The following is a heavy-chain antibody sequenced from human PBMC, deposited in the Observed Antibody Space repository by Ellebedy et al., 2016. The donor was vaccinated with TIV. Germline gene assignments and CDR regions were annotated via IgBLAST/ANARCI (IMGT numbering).Heavy chain of an antibody. CDR3: ARRTPNWGFFDY. Sequence: GESLKISCAASGFTFSSYPMSWVRQAPGKGLQWVSTISGSGDSTYYTDSVKGRFTISTDNSKNTLYLQINSLRAEDTAVYYCARRTPNWGFFDYWGQGTLLTVSS. D-gene: IGHD7-27*01. CDR2: ISGSGDST. V-gene: IGHV3-23*01. J-gene: IGHJ4*02. CDR1: GFTFSSYP.